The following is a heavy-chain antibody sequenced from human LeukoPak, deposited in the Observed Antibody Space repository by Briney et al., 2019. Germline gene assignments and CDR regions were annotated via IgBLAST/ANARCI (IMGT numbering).Heavy chain of an antibody. V-gene: IGHV3-48*02. CDR2: ISGSRSNI. J-gene: IGHJ4*02. Sequence: GGSLRLSCAASGFTFSSYSMNWVRQAPGKGLEWVSYISGSRSNIYYADSVKGRLTISRDNVKNSLFLQMTSLGDEDTAMYYCARVTLGSTRGFDYWGQGALVTVSS. CDR3: ARVTLGSTRGFDY. D-gene: IGHD2/OR15-2a*01. CDR1: GFTFSSYS.